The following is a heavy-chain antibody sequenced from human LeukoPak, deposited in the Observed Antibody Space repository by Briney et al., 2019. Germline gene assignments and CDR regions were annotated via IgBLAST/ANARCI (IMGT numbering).Heavy chain of an antibody. CDR2: TNPNSGGT. V-gene: IGHV1-2*04. CDR1: GSTFTNYY. D-gene: IGHD2-2*01. Sequence: SVKVSCNASGSTFTNYYMHWVRLAPGQGLEWMGWTNPNSGGTNYVQKFQGWVTMTRDTSINTAYMELSMLTSDDTAVYYFARANFLYCSSTSCLFDYWGQGTLVTVSS. CDR3: ARANFLYCSSTSCLFDY. J-gene: IGHJ4*02.